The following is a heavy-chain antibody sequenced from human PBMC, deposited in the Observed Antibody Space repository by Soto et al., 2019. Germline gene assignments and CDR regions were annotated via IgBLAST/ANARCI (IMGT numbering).Heavy chain of an antibody. D-gene: IGHD6-13*01. CDR3: ARDYSSSWYRGYMDV. CDR1: SGSISISNW. CDR2: IYHSGST. J-gene: IGHJ6*03. V-gene: IGHV4-4*02. Sequence: QVQLQESGPGLVKPSGTLSLTCAVSSGSISISNWWSWVRQPPGKGLEWIGEIYHSGSTNYDPSLKSRVTISVDKSKDQFSLKLSSVTAADTAVYYCARDYSSSWYRGYMDVWGKGTTVTVSS.